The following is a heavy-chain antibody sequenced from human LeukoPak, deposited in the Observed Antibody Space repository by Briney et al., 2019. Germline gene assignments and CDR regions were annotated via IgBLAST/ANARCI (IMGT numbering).Heavy chain of an antibody. V-gene: IGHV1-2*02. Sequence: ASVKVSCKASGYTFTGYYMHWVRQAPGQGLEWMGWINPNSGGTNYAQKFQGRVTMTRDTSISTAYMELSRLRSDDTAVYYCARAVAGRGARIAVAGRYFDYWGQGTLVTVSS. CDR1: GYTFTGYY. CDR2: INPNSGGT. J-gene: IGHJ4*02. CDR3: ARAVAGRGARIAVAGRYFDY. D-gene: IGHD6-19*01.